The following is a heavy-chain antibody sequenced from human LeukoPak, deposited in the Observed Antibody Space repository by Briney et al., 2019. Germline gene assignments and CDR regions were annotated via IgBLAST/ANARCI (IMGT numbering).Heavy chain of an antibody. Sequence: GGSLRLSCEASGFTFSDHYMDWVRQAPGKGLEWVGRSKNKANSYITQYAAFVQGRFTISRDDSKNSLYLQINSLKTEDTAVYYCARDDGGQGDYWGQGTLVTVSS. CDR2: SKNKANSYIT. V-gene: IGHV3-72*01. CDR3: ARDDGGQGDY. J-gene: IGHJ4*02. CDR1: GFTFSDHY. D-gene: IGHD2-15*01.